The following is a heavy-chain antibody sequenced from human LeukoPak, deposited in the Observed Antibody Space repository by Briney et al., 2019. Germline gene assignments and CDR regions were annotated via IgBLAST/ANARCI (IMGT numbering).Heavy chain of an antibody. Sequence: GGSLRLSCAASGFTFDNYAMHWARQSPGKGLELVSGIAWNSGNTGFAVSGKGRFTISRDNAENSLYLQMNSLTPEDTAFYFCAKDMNSYDSGSSYNPWGPFDSWGQGTLVTVSS. CDR1: GFTFDNYA. CDR3: AKDMNSYDSGSSYNPWGPFDS. D-gene: IGHD3-10*01. V-gene: IGHV3-9*01. CDR2: IAWNSGNT. J-gene: IGHJ4*02.